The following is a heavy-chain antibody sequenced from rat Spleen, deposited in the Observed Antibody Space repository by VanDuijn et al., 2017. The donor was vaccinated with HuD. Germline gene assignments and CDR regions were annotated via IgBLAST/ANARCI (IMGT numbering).Heavy chain of an antibody. CDR1: GFTFSDYG. CDR2: ISYDGETT. V-gene: IGHV5-20*01. Sequence: EVQLVESGGGLVQPGRSMKLSCADSGFTFSDYGMAWIRQAPKKGLEWVAYISYDGETTYHRNSVTGRFIISRDNAKSTLYLQMDSLRSEDTATYYCATVGPDWEFGYWGQGVMVTVSS. CDR3: ATVGPDWEFGY. D-gene: IGHD5-1*01. J-gene: IGHJ2*01.